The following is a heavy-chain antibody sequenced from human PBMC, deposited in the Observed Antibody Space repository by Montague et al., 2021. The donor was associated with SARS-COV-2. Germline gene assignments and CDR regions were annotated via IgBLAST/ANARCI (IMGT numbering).Heavy chain of an antibody. CDR1: GGSISSYY. V-gene: IGHV4-4*07. CDR2: IYTSGST. J-gene: IGHJ6*03. CDR3: AREGGLTIFGVGLNYYYYMDV. D-gene: IGHD3-3*01. Sequence: SETLSLTCTVSGGSISSYYWSWIRQPAGKGLEWIRRIYTSGSTNYNPSXXSRVTMSVDTSKNQFSLKLSSVTAADTAVYYCAREGGLTIFGVGLNYYYYMDVWGKGTTVTVSS.